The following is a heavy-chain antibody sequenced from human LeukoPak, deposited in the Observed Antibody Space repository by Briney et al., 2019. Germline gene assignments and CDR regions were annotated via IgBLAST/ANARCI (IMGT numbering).Heavy chain of an antibody. CDR3: ARVGREAGYFDWLPSYYYYGMDV. D-gene: IGHD3-9*01. CDR2: INHSGST. Sequence: SETLSLTCAVYGGSFSGYYWSWIRQPPGKGLEWIGEINHSGSTNYNPSLKSRVTISVDKSKNQFSLKLSSVTAEDTAVYYCARVGREAGYFDWLPSYYYYGMDVWGQGTTVTVSS. J-gene: IGHJ6*02. V-gene: IGHV4-34*01. CDR1: GGSFSGYY.